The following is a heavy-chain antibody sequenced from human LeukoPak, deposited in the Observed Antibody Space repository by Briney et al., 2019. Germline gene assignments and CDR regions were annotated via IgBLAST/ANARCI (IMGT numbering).Heavy chain of an antibody. CDR3: ARATFWSGYQRDSWYMDV. Sequence: ASVKVSCKASGYTFTSYYMHWVRQAPGQGPEWMGIINPSGGSTTYAQKFQGRVTMTRDTSTTTVYMELNSLRAEDTAVYYCARATFWSGYQRDSWYMDVWGKGTTVTVSS. CDR1: GYTFTSYY. V-gene: IGHV1-46*01. CDR2: INPSGGST. D-gene: IGHD3-3*01. J-gene: IGHJ6*03.